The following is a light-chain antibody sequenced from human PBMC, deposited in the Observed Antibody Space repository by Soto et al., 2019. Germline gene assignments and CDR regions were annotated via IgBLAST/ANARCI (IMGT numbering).Light chain of an antibody. V-gene: IGLV4-69*01. J-gene: IGLJ2*01. CDR1: SGHSSYA. Sequence: QSVLTQSPSASASLGASVKLTCTLSSGHSSYAIAWHQQQPEKGPRYLMKLDSDGSHTKGDAIPDRFSGSSSGAEHYLTISSLQSEDEADYYCQTWGTGIHVVFGGGTQLTVL. CDR2: LDSDGSH. CDR3: QTWGTGIHVV.